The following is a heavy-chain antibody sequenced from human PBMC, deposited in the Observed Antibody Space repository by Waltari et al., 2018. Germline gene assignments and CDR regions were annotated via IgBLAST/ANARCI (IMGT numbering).Heavy chain of an antibody. J-gene: IGHJ2*01. CDR3: ARVAGTVSYYWYFDL. CDR1: GFTFSSSE. D-gene: IGHD1-26*01. CDR2: VGASGGDI. V-gene: IGHV3-48*03. Sequence: EVQLVESGGGLVQPGGSLRLSCTGTGFTFSSSELNWVRQAPGKRLEWNLYVGASGGDIYYADSVKGLFTISRDNAKNSLYLEMESRRAEDTAVYFCARVAGTVSYYWYFDLWGRGTTLTVSS.